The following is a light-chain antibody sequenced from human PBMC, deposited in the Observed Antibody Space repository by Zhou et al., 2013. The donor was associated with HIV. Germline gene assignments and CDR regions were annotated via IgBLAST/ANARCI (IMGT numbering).Light chain of an antibody. CDR2: ATS. Sequence: DIQLTQSPSFLSASVGDRVTITCRAGQAINSYLAWYQEKPGKAPKLLIYATSSLQSGVPSRFSGSGSGTEFTLTISSLQPEDFATYYCQQLNSYPVTFGGGTKLEIK. CDR3: QQLNSYPVT. CDR1: QAINSY. V-gene: IGKV1-9*01. J-gene: IGKJ4*01.